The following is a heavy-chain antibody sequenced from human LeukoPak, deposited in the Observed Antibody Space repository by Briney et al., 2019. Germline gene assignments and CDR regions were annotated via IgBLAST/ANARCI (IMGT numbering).Heavy chain of an antibody. J-gene: IGHJ4*02. CDR3: ATLNAGNNY. CDR2: IWYDGSNK. Sequence: GGSLRLSCAASGFTFSSYAMSWVRQAPGKGLEWVAVIWYDGSNKYYADSVKGRFTISRDNSKNTLYLQMNSLRAEDTAVYYCATLNAGNNYWGQGTLVTVSS. V-gene: IGHV3-33*08. D-gene: IGHD3-10*01. CDR1: GFTFSSYA.